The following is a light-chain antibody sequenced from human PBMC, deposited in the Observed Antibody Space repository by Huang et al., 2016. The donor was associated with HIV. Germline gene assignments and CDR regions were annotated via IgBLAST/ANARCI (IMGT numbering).Light chain of an antibody. CDR1: QSVSSN. CDR3: QQYQDWPRT. Sequence: EIVMTQSPGTLSLSPGERATLSCRPSQSVSSNLAWYQHKPGQAPRLLIYGASTRATVVPARFSGSGSGTEFTLTISSLQSDDVVVYYCQQYQDWPRTFGQGTKVEIK. CDR2: GAS. J-gene: IGKJ1*01. V-gene: IGKV3-15*01.